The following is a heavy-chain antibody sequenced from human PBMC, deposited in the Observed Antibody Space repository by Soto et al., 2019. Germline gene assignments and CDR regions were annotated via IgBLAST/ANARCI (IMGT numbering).Heavy chain of an antibody. V-gene: IGHV5-51*01. J-gene: IGHJ3*02. Sequence: GESLKISCKGSGYSFTSYWIGWVRQMPGKGLEWMGIIYPGDSDTRYSPSFQGQVTISADKSISTAYRQWSSLKASDTAMYDGARPELGIGDAFDIWGQGTMVTVSS. CDR3: ARPELGIGDAFDI. D-gene: IGHD7-27*01. CDR2: IYPGDSDT. CDR1: GYSFTSYW.